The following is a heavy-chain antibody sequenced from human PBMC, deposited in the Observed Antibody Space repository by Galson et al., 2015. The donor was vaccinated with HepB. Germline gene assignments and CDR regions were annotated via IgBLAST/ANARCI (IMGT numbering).Heavy chain of an antibody. CDR3: ARHLGTAMVTGYFDY. Sequence: WSWIRQPPGKGLEWIGYIYYSGSTNYNPSLKSRVTISVDTSKNQFSLKLSSVTAADTAVYYCARHLGTAMVTGYFDYWGQGTLVTVSS. J-gene: IGHJ4*02. V-gene: IGHV4-59*08. CDR2: IYYSGST. D-gene: IGHD5-18*01.